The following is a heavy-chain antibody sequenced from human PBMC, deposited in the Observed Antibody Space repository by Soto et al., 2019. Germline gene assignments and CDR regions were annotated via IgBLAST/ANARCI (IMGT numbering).Heavy chain of an antibody. CDR2: MSGSGGST. D-gene: IGHD3-16*01. V-gene: IGHV3-23*01. CDR1: GFTFSSYA. CDR3: AKDLNLGRIDY. Sequence: GGSLRLSCAASGFTFSSYAMSWVRQAPGKGLEWVSAMSGSGGSTYYADSVKGRFTISRDNSKNTLYLQMNSLGAEDTAVYYCAKDLNLGRIDYWGQGTLVTVSS. J-gene: IGHJ4*02.